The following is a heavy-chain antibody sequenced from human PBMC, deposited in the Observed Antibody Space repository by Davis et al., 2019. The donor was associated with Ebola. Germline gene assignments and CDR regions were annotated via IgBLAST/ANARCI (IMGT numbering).Heavy chain of an antibody. CDR1: GYTFTSYG. CDR3: ARVEYSSSPAGDHYYYYMDV. V-gene: IGHV1-18*04. CDR2: ISAYNGNT. Sequence: ASVKVSCKASGYTFTSYGISWVRQAPGQGLEWMGWISAYNGNTNYAQKLQGRVTMTTDTSTSTAYMELSSLRSEDTAVYYCARVEYSSSPAGDHYYYYMDVWGKGTTVTVSS. J-gene: IGHJ6*03. D-gene: IGHD6-6*01.